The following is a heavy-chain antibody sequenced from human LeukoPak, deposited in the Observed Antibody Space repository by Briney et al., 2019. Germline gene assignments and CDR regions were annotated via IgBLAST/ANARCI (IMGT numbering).Heavy chain of an antibody. V-gene: IGHV4-4*07. CDR2: IYNRGNT. CDR3: ARYGGSGDTRGYFDS. Sequence: SETLSLTCTVSGVSISNYHWSWIRQPAGKGLEWIGRIYNRGNTNYNASLQSRVTMSVDTSRNQFSLKLTSVTAADTAVYYCARYGGSGDTRGYFDSWGQGTLVTVSS. D-gene: IGHD2-15*01. J-gene: IGHJ4*02. CDR1: GVSISNYH.